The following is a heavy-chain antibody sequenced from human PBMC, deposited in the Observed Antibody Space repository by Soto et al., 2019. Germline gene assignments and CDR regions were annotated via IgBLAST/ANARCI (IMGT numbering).Heavy chain of an antibody. D-gene: IGHD4-17*01. CDR1: GGTFSSYT. CDR3: AREETTVTTTASY. V-gene: IGHV1-69*02. CDR2: IIPILGIA. Sequence: QVQLVQSGAEVKKPGSSVKVSCKASGGTFSSYTISWVRQAPGQGLEWMGRIIPILGIANYAQKFQGRVTITADKSTSTAYMELSSLRSEDTAVYYRAREETTVTTTASYWGQGTLVTVSS. J-gene: IGHJ4*02.